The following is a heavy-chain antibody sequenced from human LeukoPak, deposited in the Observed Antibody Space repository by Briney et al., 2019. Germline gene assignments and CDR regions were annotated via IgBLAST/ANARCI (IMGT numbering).Heavy chain of an antibody. CDR3: ARQRAPYSSSDFDY. V-gene: IGHV5-51*01. D-gene: IGHD6-6*01. J-gene: IGHJ4*02. CDR2: IYPGDSDT. Sequence: GASLQISCEGAGSILTSYWIGWVRQLRGKGLEWMGIIYPGDSDTRYSPSFQGQVTISADKSISTAYLQWSSLKASDTAMYYCARQRAPYSSSDFDYWGQGTLVTVSS. CDR1: GSILTSYW.